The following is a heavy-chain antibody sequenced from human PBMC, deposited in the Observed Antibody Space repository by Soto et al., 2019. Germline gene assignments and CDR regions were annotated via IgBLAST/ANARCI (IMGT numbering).Heavy chain of an antibody. CDR2: MNPNSGNT. D-gene: IGHD4-17*01. V-gene: IGHV1-8*01. J-gene: IGHJ5*02. CDR1: GYTFTSYD. CDR3: ARGIKYGAYSRWFDP. Sequence: QVQLVQSGAEVKKPGASVKVSCKASGYTFTSYDITWVRQATGQGLEYLGWMNPNSGNTAYVQKFQGRVTMTWDTSLTTADMELSSLRSEDTAVYFCARGIKYGAYSRWFDPWGQGTLVTVSS.